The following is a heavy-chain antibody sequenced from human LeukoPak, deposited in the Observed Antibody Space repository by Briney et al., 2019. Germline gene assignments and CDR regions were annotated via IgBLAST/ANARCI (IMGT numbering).Heavy chain of an antibody. CDR3: ARAITMKVVSSDAFDI. J-gene: IGHJ3*02. V-gene: IGHV3-21*01. CDR1: EFTFSSYS. Sequence: GSLRLSCAASEFTFSSYSLDWVRQAPGKGLEWVSSISSSSSYIYYADSVKGRFTISRDNAKNSLYLQMNSLRDEDTAVYYCARAITMKVVSSDAFDIWGQGTMVTVSS. D-gene: IGHD3-22*01. CDR2: ISSSSSYI.